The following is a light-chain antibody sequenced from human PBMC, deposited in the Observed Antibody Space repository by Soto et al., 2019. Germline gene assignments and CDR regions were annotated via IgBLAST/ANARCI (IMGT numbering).Light chain of an antibody. J-gene: IGKJ1*01. CDR1: QSISSW. CDR2: KAS. Sequence: DIQMTQSPSTLSASVGDRVTITCRASQSISSWLAWYQQKPGKAPKLPIYKASSLESGVPSRFSGSGSGTEFTLTISSLQADDFATYYCQQYKSYSWTFGQGTKVEIK. V-gene: IGKV1-5*03. CDR3: QQYKSYSWT.